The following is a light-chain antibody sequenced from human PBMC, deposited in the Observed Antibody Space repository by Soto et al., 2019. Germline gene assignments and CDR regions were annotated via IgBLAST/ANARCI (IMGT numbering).Light chain of an antibody. CDR2: TND. CDR1: SSNIGSNS. V-gene: IGLV1-47*02. J-gene: IGLJ2*01. CDR3: AAWDDTLGARKVL. Sequence: QSVLTQPPSASGTPGQRVTISCSGSSSNIGSNSVYWYQHLPGTAPKLLIYTNDQRPSGIPDRFSGSKSGTSASLAISGLRPEDEADYYCAAWDDTLGARKVLFGGGTKLTVL.